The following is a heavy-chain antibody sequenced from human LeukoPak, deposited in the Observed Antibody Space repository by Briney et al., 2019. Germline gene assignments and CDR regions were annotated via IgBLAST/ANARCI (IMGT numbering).Heavy chain of an antibody. CDR2: IYYSGST. CDR3: ARVQQLWSLDY. Sequence: PSETLSLTCTVSGGSISSYYWSWIRQPPGKGLEWIGYIYYSGSTNYNPSLKNRVTISVDTSKNQFSLKLSSVTAADTAVYYCARVQQLWSLDYWGQGTLVTVSS. CDR1: GGSISSYY. D-gene: IGHD5-18*01. J-gene: IGHJ4*02. V-gene: IGHV4-59*01.